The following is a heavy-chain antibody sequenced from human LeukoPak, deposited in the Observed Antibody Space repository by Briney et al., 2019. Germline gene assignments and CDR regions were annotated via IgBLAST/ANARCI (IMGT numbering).Heavy chain of an antibody. CDR1: GFSLGEYA. J-gene: IGHJ4*02. D-gene: IGHD5-18*01. V-gene: IGHV3-23*05. Sequence: PGGSLRLSCAASGFSLGEYAMSWVRQAPGKGPEWVSAISGSSTYYSDSVKGRFTISRDTSKTTVYLQMNVLREDDTALYYCVEGPQVGDGYHPDYWGQGTLVTVSP. CDR3: VEGPQVGDGYHPDY. CDR2: ISGSST.